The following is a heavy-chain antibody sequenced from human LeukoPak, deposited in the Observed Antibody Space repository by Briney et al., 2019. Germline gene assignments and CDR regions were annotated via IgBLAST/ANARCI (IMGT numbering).Heavy chain of an antibody. V-gene: IGHV3-33*01. D-gene: IGHD3-10*01. CDR1: GFTVSSYG. CDR3: ARGGNTMLYFDY. J-gene: IGHJ4*02. CDR2: IWYDGSNK. Sequence: GRSQRLSCAASGFTVSSYGMHWVRQAPGKGLEWVAVIWYDGSNKYYADSVKGRFTISRDNSKNTLYLQMNSLRAEDTAVYYCARGGNTMLYFDYWGQGTLVTVSS.